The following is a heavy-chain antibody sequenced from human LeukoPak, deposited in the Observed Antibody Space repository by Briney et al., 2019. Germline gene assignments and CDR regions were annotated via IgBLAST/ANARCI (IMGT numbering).Heavy chain of an antibody. J-gene: IGHJ4*02. CDR1: GFTFSSYS. CDR2: ISSSSGYI. Sequence: KPGGSLRLSCAASGFTFSSYSMNWVRQAPGKGLEWVSSISSSSGYIYYADSVKGRFTISRDNAKNSLYLQMNSLRAEDTAVYYCARDLFPPEISSYYFDYWGQGTLVTVSS. V-gene: IGHV3-21*01. D-gene: IGHD2/OR15-2a*01. CDR3: ARDLFPPEISSYYFDY.